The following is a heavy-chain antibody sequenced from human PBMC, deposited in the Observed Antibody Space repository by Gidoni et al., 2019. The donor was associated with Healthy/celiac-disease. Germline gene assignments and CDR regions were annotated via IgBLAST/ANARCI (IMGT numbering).Heavy chain of an antibody. D-gene: IGHD6-25*01. J-gene: IGHJ4*02. V-gene: IGHV3-21*01. CDR1: GFTFSSYS. CDR2: ISSSSSYI. CDR3: ATRGYSSDMLFDY. Sequence: EVQLVESGGGLVKPGGSLRLSCAPSGFTFSSYSMNWVRQAPGKGLEWVSSISSSSSYIYYADSVKGRFTISRDNAKNSLYLQMNSLRAEDTAVYYCATRGYSSDMLFDYWGQGTLVTVSS.